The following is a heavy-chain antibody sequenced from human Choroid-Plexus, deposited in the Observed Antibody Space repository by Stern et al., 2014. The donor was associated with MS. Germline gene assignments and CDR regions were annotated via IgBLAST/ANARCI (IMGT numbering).Heavy chain of an antibody. D-gene: IGHD3-3*01. V-gene: IGHV1-2*02. CDR1: GYIFTGYY. CDR3: ARDQRGITIFGVVTDYYYLGMDV. J-gene: IGHJ6*02. CDR2: INPNTGGT. Sequence: VQLVESGAEVKKPGASVKVSCKTSGYIFTGYYIHWVRQAPGQGLEWMAWINPNTGGTKYAQNFQGRVTMSRDTSSSTAYVELSSLTSDDTAVYYCARDQRGITIFGVVTDYYYLGMDVWGQGTTVTVSS.